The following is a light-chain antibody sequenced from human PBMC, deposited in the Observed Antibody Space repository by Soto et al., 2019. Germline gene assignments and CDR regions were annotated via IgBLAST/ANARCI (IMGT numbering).Light chain of an antibody. CDR2: AAS. Sequence: QMTQSPSSLSASVGDSVTFTCRASQGISNYLAWYQQKPGKVPKLLIYAASTLQSGVPSRYSGSGSGTDFTLTISSLQPEDVATYYCQNYNSFSQFTFGPGTKVYIK. CDR1: QGISNY. J-gene: IGKJ3*01. V-gene: IGKV1-27*01. CDR3: QNYNSFSQFT.